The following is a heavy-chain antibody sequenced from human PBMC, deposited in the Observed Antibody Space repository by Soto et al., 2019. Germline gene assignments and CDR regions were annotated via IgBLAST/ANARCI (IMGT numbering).Heavy chain of an antibody. D-gene: IGHD3-10*01. CDR3: ASDNYGPLDY. V-gene: IGHV1-2*02. CDR2: IGPKSGVS. Sequence: ASVKVSCKPSGYTFTDLYIHWVRQAPGLGLEWMGWIGPKSGVSRKTQKFQGSLTMTRDTSTNTVYMELSSLRSDDTACYYCASDNYGPLDYWGQGTPVTVSS. J-gene: IGHJ4*02. CDR1: GYTFTDLY.